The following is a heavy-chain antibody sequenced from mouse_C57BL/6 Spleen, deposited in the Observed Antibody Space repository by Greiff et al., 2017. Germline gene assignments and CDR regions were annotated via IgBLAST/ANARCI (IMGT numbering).Heavy chain of an antibody. Sequence: VQLQESGPGLVQPSQSLSITCTVSGFSLTSYGVHWVRQSPGKGLEWLGVIWSGGSTDYNAAFISRLSISKDNSKSQVFFKMNSLQADDTAIYYCARDDGYHLYWYFDVWGTGTTVTVSS. CDR2: IWSGGST. V-gene: IGHV2-2*01. CDR1: GFSLTSYG. CDR3: ARDDGYHLYWYFDV. D-gene: IGHD2-3*01. J-gene: IGHJ1*03.